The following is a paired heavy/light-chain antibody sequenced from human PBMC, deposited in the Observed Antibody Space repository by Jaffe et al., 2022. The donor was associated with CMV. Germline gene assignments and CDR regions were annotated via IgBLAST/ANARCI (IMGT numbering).Heavy chain of an antibody. CDR3: ARDFSGSLDH. Sequence: EVQLVESGGGLVQPGGSLRLSCAASGFTFSSHYMHWVRQAPGKGLVSVSHISPNGGTTIYADSVKGRFTISRDNAKNALYLQIDSLAAEDTAVYFCARDFSGSLDHWGQGTLVTVSS. V-gene: IGHV3-74*01. CDR2: ISPNGGTT. D-gene: IGHD1-26*01. J-gene: IGHJ4*02. CDR1: GFTFSSHY.
Light chain of an antibody. CDR2: EVS. V-gene: IGKV2-30*02. CDR3: MQGTHWPYT. CDR1: QSLVHSGGNTY. J-gene: IGKJ2*01. Sequence: EVVMTQSPLSLPVTLGQPASISCRSSQSLVHSGGNTYLNWFQQRPGQSPRRLIYEVSKRDSGVPDRFSGSGSGTDFTLKISRVEAEDVAAYYCMQGTHWPYTFGQGTKLEIK.